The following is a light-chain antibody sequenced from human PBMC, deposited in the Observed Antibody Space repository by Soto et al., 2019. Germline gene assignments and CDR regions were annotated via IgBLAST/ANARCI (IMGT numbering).Light chain of an antibody. CDR3: NSFAGSAHVV. CDR1: SSDVGAYNY. Sequence: QSVLAQPPSASGSPGQSVTISCTGTSSDVGAYNYVSWYQQHPGKAPKLIIYDVNQRPSGVPDRFSGSTSGNTASLTVSGLQAEDEAVYYCNSFAGSAHVVFGGGTKLTVL. V-gene: IGLV2-8*01. J-gene: IGLJ2*01. CDR2: DVN.